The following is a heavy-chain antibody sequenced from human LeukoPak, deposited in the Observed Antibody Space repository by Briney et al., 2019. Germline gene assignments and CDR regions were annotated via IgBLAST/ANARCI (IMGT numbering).Heavy chain of an antibody. CDR1: GFXFSSYA. CDR2: ISYDGNNK. D-gene: IGHD3-3*01. J-gene: IGHJ3*02. V-gene: IGHV3-30-3*01. Sequence: GGSLRLSCAASGFXFSSYAMHWVRQAPGKGLEWVAVISYDGNNKYYADSVKGRFTISRDNAKNSLYLQMNSLRDEDTAVYFCARAHTIFWEFDAFDIWGRGTMVTVSS. CDR3: ARAHTIFWEFDAFDI.